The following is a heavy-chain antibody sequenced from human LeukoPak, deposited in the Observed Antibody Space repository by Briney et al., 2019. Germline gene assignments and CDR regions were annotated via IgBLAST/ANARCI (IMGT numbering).Heavy chain of an antibody. Sequence: PGRSLRLSCAASGFTFSSYAMHWVRQAPSKGLEWVAVISYDGSNKYYADSVKGRFTISRDNSKNTLYLQMNSLRAEDTAVYYCARDPLRERRIDAFDIWGQGTMVTVSS. J-gene: IGHJ3*02. CDR3: ARDPLRERRIDAFDI. V-gene: IGHV3-30-3*01. CDR2: ISYDGSNK. CDR1: GFTFSSYA. D-gene: IGHD1-26*01.